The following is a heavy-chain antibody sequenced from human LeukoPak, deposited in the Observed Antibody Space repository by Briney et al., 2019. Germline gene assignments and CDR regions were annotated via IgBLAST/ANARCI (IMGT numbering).Heavy chain of an antibody. CDR2: IWYDGSNK. Sequence: QSGGSLRLSCAASGFTFSNHGMHWVRQAPGKGLEWVAVIWYDGSNKYYADSVKGRFTISRDNSKNTVYLQMNSLRAEDTAVYYCTRGSFSSLPGPHHGMDVWGQGTTATVSS. V-gene: IGHV3-33*01. J-gene: IGHJ6*02. CDR3: TRGSFSSLPGPHHGMDV. CDR1: GFTFSNHG. D-gene: IGHD6-13*01.